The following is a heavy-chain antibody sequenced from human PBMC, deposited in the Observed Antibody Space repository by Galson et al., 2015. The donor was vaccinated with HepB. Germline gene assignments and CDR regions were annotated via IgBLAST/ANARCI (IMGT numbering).Heavy chain of an antibody. Sequence: SLRLSCAASGFTFSGSAMHWVRQASGKGLEWVGRIRSKANSYATAYAASVKGRFTISRDDSKNTAYLQMNSLKTADTAVYYCTRQPNWNDAFDIWGQGTMVTVSS. CDR3: TRQPNWNDAFDI. D-gene: IGHD1-20*01. J-gene: IGHJ3*02. CDR1: GFTFSGSA. V-gene: IGHV3-73*01. CDR2: IRSKANSYAT.